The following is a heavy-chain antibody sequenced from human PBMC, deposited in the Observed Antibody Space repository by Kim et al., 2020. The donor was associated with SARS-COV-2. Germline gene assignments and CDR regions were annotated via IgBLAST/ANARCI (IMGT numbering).Heavy chain of an antibody. Sequence: GGSLRLSCVASGFTFEDYAMSWVRQAPGRGLEWVSGIEWKGDNTTYADSVKGRFTISRDYAKNSLNLQMNSLRVEDTALYYCARDLGYGEIVQCAYWGHGAQVTVSS. CDR1: GFTFEDYA. V-gene: IGHV3-20*04. J-gene: IGHJ4*01. D-gene: IGHD1-1*01. CDR2: IEWKGDNT. CDR3: ARDLGYGEIVQCAY.